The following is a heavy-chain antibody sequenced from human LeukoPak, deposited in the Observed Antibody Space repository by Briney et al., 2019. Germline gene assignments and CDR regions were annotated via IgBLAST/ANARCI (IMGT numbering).Heavy chain of an antibody. CDR1: GFTFSTYN. J-gene: IGHJ3*02. D-gene: IGHD3-22*01. CDR2: ITSSSSYI. V-gene: IGHV3-21*04. CDR3: ARDRAHYYDHPDAFDI. Sequence: GGSLRLSCAASGFTFSTYNMNWVRQAPGKGLEWVSSITSSSSYIYYADSVKGRFTISRDNAKNSLYLQMNSLRAEDTAVYYCARDRAHYYDHPDAFDIWGQGTMVTVSS.